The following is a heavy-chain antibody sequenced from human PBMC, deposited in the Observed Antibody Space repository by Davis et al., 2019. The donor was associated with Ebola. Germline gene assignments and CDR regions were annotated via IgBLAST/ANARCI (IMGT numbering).Heavy chain of an antibody. CDR3: ARGQEEGITIFGVVIKDYYYGMDV. CDR2: INHSGST. V-gene: IGHV4-34*01. CDR1: GGSFSGYY. D-gene: IGHD3-3*01. Sequence: SETLSLTCAVYGGSFSGYYWSWIRQPPGKGLEWIGEINHSGSTNYNPSLKSRVTISVDTSKNQFSLKLSSVTAADTAVYYCARGQEEGITIFGVVIKDYYYGMDVWGQGNPGHRLL. J-gene: IGHJ6*02.